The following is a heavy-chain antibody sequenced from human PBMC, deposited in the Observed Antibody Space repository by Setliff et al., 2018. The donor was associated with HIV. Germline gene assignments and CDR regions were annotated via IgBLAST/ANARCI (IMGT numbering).Heavy chain of an antibody. Sequence: PSETLSLTCSVSGASISSFYWSWIRQPPGKRLEWIGFSYISGYTKYNPSLEGRVTISLDTSRNLFSLRLYSMTPADTAVYYCARQGFVPLGAHQFVYWGPGTLVTVSS. V-gene: IGHV4-59*08. J-gene: IGHJ4*02. D-gene: IGHD3-16*01. CDR2: SYISGYT. CDR3: ARQGFVPLGAHQFVY. CDR1: GASISSFY.